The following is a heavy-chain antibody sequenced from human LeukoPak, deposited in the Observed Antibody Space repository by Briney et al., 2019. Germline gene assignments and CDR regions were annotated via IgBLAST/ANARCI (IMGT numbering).Heavy chain of an antibody. D-gene: IGHD2/OR15-2a*01. V-gene: IGHV3-48*01. Sequence: PGGSLRLSCAASGFTFSSYAMSWVRQAPGKGLEWVSYISSSSSTIYYADSVKGRFTISRDNAKNSLYLQMNSLRAEDTAVYYCAREGLQRPLSYWGQGTLVTVSS. CDR3: AREGLQRPLSY. CDR1: GFTFSSYA. J-gene: IGHJ4*02. CDR2: ISSSSSTI.